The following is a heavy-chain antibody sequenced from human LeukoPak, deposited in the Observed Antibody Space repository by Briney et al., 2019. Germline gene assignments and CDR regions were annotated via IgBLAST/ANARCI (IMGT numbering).Heavy chain of an antibody. Sequence: GSVKVSCKASGYTLTNYDINWVRQATGQGLEWMGWMNPNSGHTGYTQKFQGRVSMTRDTSIGTAYMELNSLRSEDTAVYYCVRVQSGSYARYGMDVWGQGTTVTVSS. CDR2: MNPNSGHT. J-gene: IGHJ6*02. CDR1: GYTLTNYD. D-gene: IGHD1-26*01. V-gene: IGHV1-8*01. CDR3: VRVQSGSYARYGMDV.